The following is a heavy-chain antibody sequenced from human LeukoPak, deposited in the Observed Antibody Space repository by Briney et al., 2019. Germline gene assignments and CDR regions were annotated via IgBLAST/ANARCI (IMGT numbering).Heavy chain of an antibody. CDR3: ARDGGYCSGGSRYNYFDY. J-gene: IGHJ4*02. CDR1: EFTFSSYE. Sequence: QPGGSLRLSCAASEFTFSSYEMNWVRQAPGKGLEWVSYISSSGSTIYYADSVKGRFTISRDNAKNSLYLQMNSLRAEDTAVYYCARDGGYCSGGSRYNYFDYWGLGTLVTVSS. CDR2: ISSSGSTI. V-gene: IGHV3-48*03. D-gene: IGHD2-15*01.